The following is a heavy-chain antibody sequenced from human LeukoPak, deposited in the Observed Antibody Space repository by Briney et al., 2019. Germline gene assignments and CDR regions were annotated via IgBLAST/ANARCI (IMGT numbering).Heavy chain of an antibody. Sequence: GGSLRLSCAASGFTFSSYWMTWVRQAPGKGLEWVANIKRDGSEKYYVDSVTGRFTISRDNAKNSLSLQMNSLRSEDTAVYYCARGGGLRFLEWLSRDYYYGMDVWGQGTTVTVSS. CDR1: GFTFSSYW. D-gene: IGHD3-3*01. CDR3: ARGGGLRFLEWLSRDYYYGMDV. CDR2: IKRDGSEK. J-gene: IGHJ6*02. V-gene: IGHV3-7*03.